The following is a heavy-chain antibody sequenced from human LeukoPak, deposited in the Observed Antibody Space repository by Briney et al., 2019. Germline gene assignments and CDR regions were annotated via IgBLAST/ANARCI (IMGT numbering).Heavy chain of an antibody. V-gene: IGHV3-30*04. D-gene: IGHD3-3*01. CDR1: GFTFSSYA. CDR3: ARDFWMGY. Sequence: GGSLGLSCAASGFTFSSYAMHWVRQAPGKGLEWVAVISYDGSNKYYADSVKGRFTISRDNSKNTLYLQMNSLRAEDTAVYYCARDFWMGYWGQGTLVTVSS. J-gene: IGHJ4*02. CDR2: ISYDGSNK.